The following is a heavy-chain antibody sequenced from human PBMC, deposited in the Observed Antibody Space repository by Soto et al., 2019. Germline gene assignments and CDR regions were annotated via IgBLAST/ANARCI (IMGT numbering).Heavy chain of an antibody. V-gene: IGHV3-23*01. D-gene: IGHD2-15*01. Sequence: EVQLLESGGGLVQPGGSLRLSCAASGFTFSSYAMSWVRQAPGKGLEWVSTISRSGGGIYYADSVKGRFTISRDNPKNTLDRQKNILRAEGTAVYYYAQKNWVVRPPFDTWGQGTLVTVSS. CDR3: AQKNWVVRPPFDT. CDR1: GFTFSSYA. CDR2: ISRSGGGI. J-gene: IGHJ5*02.